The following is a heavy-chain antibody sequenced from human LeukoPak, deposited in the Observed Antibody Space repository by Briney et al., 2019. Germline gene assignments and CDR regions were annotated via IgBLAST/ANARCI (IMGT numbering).Heavy chain of an antibody. D-gene: IGHD1-26*01. CDR2: MWYDGSRE. Sequence: PGGSLRLSCAASGFIFSTHGMHWVRQAPGKGLEGVAGMWYDGSREDYADSVKGRFTISRDMSKNTLNLQMNSLRVEDTAMFYCARDLSFGSLDFRGQGTLVTVSS. CDR1: GFIFSTHG. V-gene: IGHV3-33*01. CDR3: ARDLSFGSLDF. J-gene: IGHJ4*02.